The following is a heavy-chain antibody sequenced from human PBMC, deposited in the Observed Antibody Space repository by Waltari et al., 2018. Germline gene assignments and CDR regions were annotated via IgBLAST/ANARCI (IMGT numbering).Heavy chain of an antibody. V-gene: IGHV4-61*02. CDR2: IYTSGST. D-gene: IGHD3-10*01. CDR1: GGSISSGSYY. Sequence: QVQLQESGPGLVKPSQTLSLTCTVSGGSISSGSYYWSWIRQPAGKGLEWIGRIYTSGSTNYNPSLKSRVTISVDTSKNQISLKLSSVTAADTAVYYCARVSFGELYDWGQGTLVTVSS. CDR3: ARVSFGELYD. J-gene: IGHJ4*02.